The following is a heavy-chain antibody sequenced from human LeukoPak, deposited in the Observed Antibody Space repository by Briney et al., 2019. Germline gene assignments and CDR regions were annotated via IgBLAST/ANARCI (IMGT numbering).Heavy chain of an antibody. D-gene: IGHD5-24*01. V-gene: IGHV3-23*01. CDR1: TFTFRSYG. Sequence: GGSLRLSCAASTFTFRSYGMSWVRQAPGKGLELVSAISGNGGSTHYADSVKGRFTMSRDNSKNTVYLQMNSLRAEDTAVYYCERRAYNWGAFDIWGQGTMVTVSS. CDR3: ERRAYNWGAFDI. J-gene: IGHJ3*02. CDR2: ISGNGGST.